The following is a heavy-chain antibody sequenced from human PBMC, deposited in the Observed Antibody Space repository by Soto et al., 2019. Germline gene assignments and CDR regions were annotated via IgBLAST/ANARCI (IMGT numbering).Heavy chain of an antibody. Sequence: PGGSLRLSCAASGFTLSSRWMHWVRQAPGKGLVWVSRIKTDGTSTSYADSVKGRFTISRDNAKNTLYLQMNSLRAEDTAMYYCARVGSSIAVRPFDYWGQGTLVTVSS. CDR3: ARVGSSIAVRPFDY. J-gene: IGHJ4*02. V-gene: IGHV3-74*01. CDR1: GFTLSSRW. CDR2: IKTDGTST. D-gene: IGHD6-6*01.